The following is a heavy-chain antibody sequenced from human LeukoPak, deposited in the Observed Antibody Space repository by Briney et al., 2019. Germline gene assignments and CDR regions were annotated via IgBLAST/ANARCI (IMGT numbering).Heavy chain of an antibody. Sequence: GESLQISCKGSGYSFTSYWIGWVRQLPGKGLEWMGIIYPGDSDTRYSPSFQGQVTISADKSISTAYLQWSSLKASDTAMYYCARTQNVDTAMVRYYFDYWGQGTLVTVSS. CDR2: IYPGDSDT. D-gene: IGHD5-18*01. J-gene: IGHJ4*02. V-gene: IGHV5-51*01. CDR3: ARTQNVDTAMVRYYFDY. CDR1: GYSFTSYW.